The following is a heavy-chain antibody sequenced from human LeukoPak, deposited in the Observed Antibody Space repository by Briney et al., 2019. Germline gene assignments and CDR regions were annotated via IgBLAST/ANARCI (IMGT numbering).Heavy chain of an antibody. D-gene: IGHD4-11*01. V-gene: IGHV3-21*01. Sequence: GGSLRLSCAASGFTFSSYSMNWVRQAPGKGLEWVSSISSSSSYIYYADSVKGRFTISRDNAKNSLYLQMNSLRAEDTAVYYCAREESTPTVTTLWGYSGSQKFDYWGQGTLVTVSS. J-gene: IGHJ4*02. CDR1: GFTFSSYS. CDR3: AREESTPTVTTLWGYSGSQKFDY. CDR2: ISSSSSYI.